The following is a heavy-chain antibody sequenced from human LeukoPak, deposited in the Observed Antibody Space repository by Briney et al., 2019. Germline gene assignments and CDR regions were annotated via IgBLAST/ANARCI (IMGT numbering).Heavy chain of an antibody. J-gene: IGHJ3*02. Sequence: GGSLRLSCAASGFTFSSYSMNWVRQAPGKGLEWVSYISSSSSTIYYADSVKGRFTISRDNAKNSLHLQMNSLRDEDTAVYYCARDLGYDYVWGSYRYTGGAFDIWGQGTMVTVSS. V-gene: IGHV3-48*02. D-gene: IGHD3-16*02. CDR1: GFTFSSYS. CDR2: ISSSSSTI. CDR3: ARDLGYDYVWGSYRYTGGAFDI.